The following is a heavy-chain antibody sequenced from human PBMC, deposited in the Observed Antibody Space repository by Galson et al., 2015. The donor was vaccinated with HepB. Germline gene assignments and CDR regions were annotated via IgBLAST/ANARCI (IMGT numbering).Heavy chain of an antibody. CDR3: ARGDSGFDS. D-gene: IGHD1-26*01. V-gene: IGHV6-1*01. CDR1: GDSVSGNSSA. CDR2: TYYRSTWYN. J-gene: IGHJ4*02. Sequence: CAISGDSVSGNSSAWNWIRQFPSRGLEWLGRTYYRSTWYNDYAVSEESRITINSDTSKNPFSLQLNSVTPEDTAVYYCARGDSGFDSWGQGTLVTVSS.